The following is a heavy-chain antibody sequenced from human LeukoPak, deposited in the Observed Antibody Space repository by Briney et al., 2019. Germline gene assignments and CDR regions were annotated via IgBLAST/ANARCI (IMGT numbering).Heavy chain of an antibody. Sequence: SVKVSCKASGGTFSSYAISWVRQAPGQGLEWMGRIIPIFGTANYAQKFQGRVTITTDESTSTAYMELSSLRSEDTAVYYCARDTTMVGAYDAFDIWGQGAMVTVSS. V-gene: IGHV1-69*05. CDR2: IIPIFGTA. CDR1: GGTFSSYA. J-gene: IGHJ3*02. CDR3: ARDTTMVGAYDAFDI. D-gene: IGHD4/OR15-4a*01.